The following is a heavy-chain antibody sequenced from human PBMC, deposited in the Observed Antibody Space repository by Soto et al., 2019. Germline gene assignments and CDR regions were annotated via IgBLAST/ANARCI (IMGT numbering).Heavy chain of an antibody. Sequence: QLQLQESGSGLVKPSQTLSLTCAVSGGSISSGGYSWSWIRQPPGKGLGWIGYIYHSGSTYYNPSPXSXXTISVDRSKTQFSLKLSSVTAADTAVYYCARGMTTVTTIDYWGQGTLVTVSS. D-gene: IGHD4-4*01. CDR1: GGSISSGGYS. CDR3: ARGMTTVTTIDY. J-gene: IGHJ4*02. CDR2: IYHSGST. V-gene: IGHV4-30-2*01.